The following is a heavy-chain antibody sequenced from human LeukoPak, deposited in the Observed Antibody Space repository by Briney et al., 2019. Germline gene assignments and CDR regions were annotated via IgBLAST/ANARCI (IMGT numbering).Heavy chain of an antibody. V-gene: IGHV3-21*01. D-gene: IGHD2-2*01. CDR2: ISSSSTYL. CDR3: TRDPGRCTSTSCYPDY. J-gene: IGHJ4*02. CDR1: GFAFRSYT. Sequence: GGSLRLSCTASGFAFRSYTMNWVRQAPGKGLEWVSSISSSSTYLYYADSVKGRFTISRDNAKNSVYLQMNSLRAEDTAVYYCTRDPGRCTSTSCYPDYWGQETLVTVSS.